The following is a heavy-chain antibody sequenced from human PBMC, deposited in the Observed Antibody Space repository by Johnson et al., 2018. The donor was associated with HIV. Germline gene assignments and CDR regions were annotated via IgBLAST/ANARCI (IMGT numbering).Heavy chain of an antibody. CDR2: ISYDGTIK. CDR1: GFSFSNYP. V-gene: IGHV3-30*14. Sequence: VQLVESGGGVVQPGRSLRLSCAASGFSFSNYPMHWVRQAPGKGLEWMAFISYDGTIKYYADSVRGRFTISRDNSKNTLYLQMNSLRAEDTAVYYCASSSPRDAFDIWGQGTMVTVSS. J-gene: IGHJ3*02. CDR3: ASSSPRDAFDI.